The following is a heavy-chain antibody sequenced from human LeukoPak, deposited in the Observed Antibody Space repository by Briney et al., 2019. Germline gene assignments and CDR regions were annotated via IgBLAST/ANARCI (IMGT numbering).Heavy chain of an antibody. V-gene: IGHV3-33*01. J-gene: IGHJ4*02. CDR1: GFTFSSYG. D-gene: IGHD3-22*01. CDR2: IWYDGSNK. Sequence: GGSLRLSCAASGFTFSSYGMHWVRQAPGKGLEWVAVIWYDGSNKYYADSVKGRFTISRDNSKNTLYLQMNSLRAEDTAVYYCARDGYDSSGYRWGSQLDYWGQGTLVTVSS. CDR3: ARDGYDSSGYRWGSQLDY.